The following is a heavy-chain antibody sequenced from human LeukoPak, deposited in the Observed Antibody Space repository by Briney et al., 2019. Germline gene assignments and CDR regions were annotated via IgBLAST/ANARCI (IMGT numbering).Heavy chain of an antibody. CDR2: IYHSGST. D-gene: IGHD6-13*01. J-gene: IGHJ4*02. CDR3: ARYSSSWDY. Sequence: SETLSLTCAVSGYSISSGCYWGWIRQPPGKGLEWTGSIYHSGSTYYNPSLKSRVTISVDTSKNQFSLRLSSVTAADTAVYYCARYSSSWDYWGQGTLVTVSS. V-gene: IGHV4-38-2*01. CDR1: GYSISSGCY.